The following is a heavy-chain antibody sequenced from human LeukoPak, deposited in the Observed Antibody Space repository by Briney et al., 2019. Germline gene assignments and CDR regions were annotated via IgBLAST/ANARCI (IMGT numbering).Heavy chain of an antibody. CDR3: AKRHANPQQKSNFRLFDS. CDR1: GFTFRTYA. D-gene: IGHD4-11*01. CDR2: ITGSGGST. J-gene: IGHJ4*02. V-gene: IGHV3-23*01. Sequence: GGSLRLSCAASGFTFRTYAMSWVRQAPGKGMEWVSAITGSGGSTYYADSVKGRFTISRDNSKNTLYLQMNSLRAVDTAVYDFAKRHANPQQKSNFRLFDSWGQGTLVTVSS.